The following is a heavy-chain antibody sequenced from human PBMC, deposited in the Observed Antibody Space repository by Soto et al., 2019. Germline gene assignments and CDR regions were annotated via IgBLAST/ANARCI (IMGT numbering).Heavy chain of an antibody. V-gene: IGHV4-31*02. CDR3: ARSLPGGTIFYMDV. D-gene: IGHD2-2*01. J-gene: IGHJ6*03. CDR1: SGSVTSGRFF. CDR2: IYYGGNN. Sequence: QVQLRESGPGVVKPSETLSLICSVSSGSVTSGRFFWSWVRQHPGKGLEWIGHIYYGGNNYYNPSLKSRVAMSVGTSKNRFSLTLSALTAADTAVYYCARSLPGGTIFYMDVWGEGTTVTVSS.